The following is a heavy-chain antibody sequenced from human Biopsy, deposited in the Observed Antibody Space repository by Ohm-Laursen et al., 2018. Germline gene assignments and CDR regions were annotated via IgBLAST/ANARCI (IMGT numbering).Heavy chain of an antibody. D-gene: IGHD6-19*01. Sequence: VTLSLTCSFSGDSVSSGSFSWTWIRQPPGQGLEYIGYIYDRGSTANYNPSLESRVTMSVDMPKNQFSLKLSSVTAADTAVYYCARGRRTSGWPYFDNWGQGALVIVSP. CDR2: IYDRGST. J-gene: IGHJ4*02. CDR3: ARGRRTSGWPYFDN. V-gene: IGHV4-61*01. CDR1: GDSVSSGSFS.